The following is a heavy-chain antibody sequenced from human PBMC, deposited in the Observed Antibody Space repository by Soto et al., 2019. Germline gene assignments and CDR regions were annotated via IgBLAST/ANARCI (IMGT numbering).Heavy chain of an antibody. CDR3: GKDPNGDYVGAFDI. Sequence: EVQLLESGGGLVQPGESLRLSCAASGFTFSNYAISWVRQAPGKGPEWVAGIAANGGAAYLADSVKGRFTISRDNSKNTLYLQMSSLRPDDTALYYCGKDPNGDYVGAFDICGQGTMVTVSS. CDR1: GFTFSNYA. CDR2: IAANGGAA. V-gene: IGHV3-23*01. J-gene: IGHJ3*02. D-gene: IGHD4-17*01.